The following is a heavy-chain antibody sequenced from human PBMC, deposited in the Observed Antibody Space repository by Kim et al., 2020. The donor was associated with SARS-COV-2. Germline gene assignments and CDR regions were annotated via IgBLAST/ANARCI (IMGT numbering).Heavy chain of an antibody. Sequence: ASVKVSCKASGYTFTSYAMHWVRQAPGQRLEWMGWINAGNGNTKYSQKFQGRVTITRDTSASTAYMELSSLRSEDTAVYYCARAVPSDYCSSTSCYDPPWFDPWGQGTLVTVSS. CDR1: GYTFTSYA. CDR3: ARAVPSDYCSSTSCYDPPWFDP. J-gene: IGHJ5*02. CDR2: INAGNGNT. V-gene: IGHV1-3*01. D-gene: IGHD2-2*01.